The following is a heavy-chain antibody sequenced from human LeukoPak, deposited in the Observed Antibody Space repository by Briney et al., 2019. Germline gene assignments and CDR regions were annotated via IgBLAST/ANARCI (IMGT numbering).Heavy chain of an antibody. CDR2: TYYRSKWYN. V-gene: IGHV6-1*01. J-gene: IGHJ6*03. CDR3: ARAYYYDSSGYYGAGYYYYYYMDV. CDR1: GDSVSSNSAA. Sequence: SQTLSLTCAISGDSVSSNSAAWNWIRQSPSRGLEWLGRTYYRSKWYNDYAVSVKSRITINPDTSKNQFSLQLNSVTPEDTAVYYCARAYYYDSSGYYGAGYYYYYYMDVWGKGTTVTISS. D-gene: IGHD3-22*01.